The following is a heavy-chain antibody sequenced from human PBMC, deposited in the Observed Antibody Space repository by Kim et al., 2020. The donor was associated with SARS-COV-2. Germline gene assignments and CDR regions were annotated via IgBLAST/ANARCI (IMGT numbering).Heavy chain of an antibody. D-gene: IGHD3-3*01. CDR2: ISGSGGST. Sequence: GGSLRLSCAASGFTFSSYAMSWVRQAPGKGLEWVSAISGSGGSTYYADSVKGRFTISRDNSKNTLYLQMNSLRAEDTAVYYCAKRLAIFGVVDDAFDIWGQGTMVTVSS. CDR3: AKRLAIFGVVDDAFDI. V-gene: IGHV3-23*01. J-gene: IGHJ3*02. CDR1: GFTFSSYA.